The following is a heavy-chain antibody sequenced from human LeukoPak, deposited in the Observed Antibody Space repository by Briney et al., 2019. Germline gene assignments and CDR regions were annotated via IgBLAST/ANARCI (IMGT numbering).Heavy chain of an antibody. V-gene: IGHV1-18*01. D-gene: IGHD1-26*01. CDR2: ISAYNGNT. CDR3: AISGNYFRPFDY. CDR1: GYSFSSYG. Sequence: ASVKVSCKASGYSFSSYGISWVRQALGQGPEWMGWISAYNGNTKYAQKFQGRVTMTRDTSTSTVYMELSSLKSEDTAVFYCAISGNYFRPFDYWGQGTLVSVSS. J-gene: IGHJ4*02.